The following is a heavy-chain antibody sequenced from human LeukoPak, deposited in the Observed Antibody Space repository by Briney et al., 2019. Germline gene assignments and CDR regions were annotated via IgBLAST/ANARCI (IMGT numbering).Heavy chain of an antibody. CDR3: ARPSGSSWYDVDAFDI. CDR2: IYPGDSDT. V-gene: IGHV5-51*01. Sequence: GESLKISCKGSGYSFTSYGIGWVRQLPGKGLEWMGIIYPGDSDTRYSPSFQGQVTISADKSISTAYLQWSSLKASDTAMYYCARPSGSSWYDVDAFDIWGQGTMVTVSS. D-gene: IGHD6-13*01. J-gene: IGHJ3*02. CDR1: GYSFTSYG.